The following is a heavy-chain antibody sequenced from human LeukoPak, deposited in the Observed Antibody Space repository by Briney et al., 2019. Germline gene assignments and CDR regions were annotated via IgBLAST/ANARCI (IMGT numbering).Heavy chain of an antibody. J-gene: IGHJ3*02. V-gene: IGHV1-69*04. CDR3: ARDQSGVDIVVVVDISDAFDI. CDR2: IIPILGIA. Sequence: SVKVSCKASGGTFSSYAISWVRQAPGQGLEWMGRIIPILGIANYAQKFQGRVTITADKSTSTAYMELSSLRSEDTAVYYCARDQSGVDIVVVVDISDAFDIWGQGTMVTVSS. CDR1: GGTFSSYA. D-gene: IGHD2-15*01.